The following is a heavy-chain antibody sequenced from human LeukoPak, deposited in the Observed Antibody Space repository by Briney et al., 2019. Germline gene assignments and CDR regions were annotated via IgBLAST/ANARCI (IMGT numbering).Heavy chain of an antibody. CDR1: GSSIGNYY. CDR2: ITYGGST. Sequence: PSETLSLTCAVSGSSIGNYYWSWIRQPPGKGLEWIGYITYGGSTNYNSSLTSRLSILRDTSKNEFSLRLMSVTAADTAVYYCARIVEFQRQFDYWGQGMLVTVSS. J-gene: IGHJ4*02. CDR3: ARIVEFQRQFDY. D-gene: IGHD2-21*01. V-gene: IGHV4-59*01.